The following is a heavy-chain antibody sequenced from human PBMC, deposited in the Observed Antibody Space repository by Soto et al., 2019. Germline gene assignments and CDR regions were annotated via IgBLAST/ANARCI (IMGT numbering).Heavy chain of an antibody. CDR3: ARGVRLILGY. D-gene: IGHD3-16*01. CDR1: GGSVSSGSYY. Sequence: QVQLQESGPGLVKPSETLSLTCTVSGGSVSSGSYYWYWIRQPPGKGLEWIAYISYSGSSSYNSSLKSRVTISVDTSKNQFSLHLSSVTAADTAVYYCARGVRLILGYWGQGTLVTVSS. CDR2: ISYSGSS. J-gene: IGHJ4*02. V-gene: IGHV4-61*01.